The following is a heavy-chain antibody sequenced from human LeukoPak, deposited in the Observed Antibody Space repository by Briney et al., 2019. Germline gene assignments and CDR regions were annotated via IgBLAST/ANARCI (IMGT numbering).Heavy chain of an antibody. D-gene: IGHD4-23*01. CDR2: IYYSGST. J-gene: IGHJ5*02. CDR1: GGSISSYY. Sequence: SETLSLTCTVSGGSISSYYWSWIRQPPGKGLEWIEYIYYSGSTNYNPSLKSRVTISVDTSKNQFSLKLSSVTAADTAVYYCARVDYGGTPYNWFDPWGQGTLVTVSS. V-gene: IGHV4-59*08. CDR3: ARVDYGGTPYNWFDP.